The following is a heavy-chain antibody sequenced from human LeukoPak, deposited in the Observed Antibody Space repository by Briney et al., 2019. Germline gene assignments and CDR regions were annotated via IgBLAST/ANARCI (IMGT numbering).Heavy chain of an antibody. CDR1: GGTFSSYA. V-gene: IGHV1-69*06. J-gene: IGHJ4*02. CDR3: ARDRWGYSYGGD. D-gene: IGHD5-18*01. CDR2: IIPIFGTA. Sequence: SVKVSCKASGGTFSSYAISWVRQAPGQGLEWMGGIIPIFGTANYAQKFQGRGTITADKFTSTAYMELNSLRVEDTAVYYCARDRWGYSYGGDWGQGTLVTVSS.